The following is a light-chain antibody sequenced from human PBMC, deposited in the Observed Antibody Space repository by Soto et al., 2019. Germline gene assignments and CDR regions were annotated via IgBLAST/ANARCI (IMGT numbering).Light chain of an antibody. J-gene: IGKJ3*01. V-gene: IGKV3-20*01. Sequence: EIVLTQSPGTLSLSPGERATLSCRASQSVSSSYLAWYQQKPGQAPRLLIYGASGRATGIPDRFSGSGSGTDFTHTISRLEPEDFAVYYCQQYGSSIFTFGPGTKVDIK. CDR1: QSVSSSY. CDR2: GAS. CDR3: QQYGSSIFT.